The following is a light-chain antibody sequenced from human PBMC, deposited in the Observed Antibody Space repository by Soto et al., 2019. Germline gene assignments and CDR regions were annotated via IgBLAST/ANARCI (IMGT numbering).Light chain of an antibody. Sequence: QSVLTQQPSASGTAGQRVTISCSGSSSNIGSNTVNWYQQLPGTAPKLLIYSNNQRPSGVPDRFSGSKSGTSASLAISGLQSEDEADYYCAAWDDSLNGGVFGGGTKVTVL. CDR3: AAWDDSLNGGV. V-gene: IGLV1-44*01. CDR2: SNN. J-gene: IGLJ3*02. CDR1: SSNIGSNT.